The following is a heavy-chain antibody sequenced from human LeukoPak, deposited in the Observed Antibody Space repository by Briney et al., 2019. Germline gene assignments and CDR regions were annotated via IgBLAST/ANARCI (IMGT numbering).Heavy chain of an antibody. CDR1: GFTFSSYW. V-gene: IGHV3-7*01. CDR3: ARDVSFGGVIVYFDY. J-gene: IGHJ4*02. Sequence: PGGSLRLSCAASGFTFSSYWMSWVRQAPGKGLEWVANIKQDGSEKYYVDSVKGQFTISRDNAKNSLYLQMNSLRAEDTAVYYCARDVSFGGVIVYFDYWGQGTLVTVSS. CDR2: IKQDGSEK. D-gene: IGHD3-16*02.